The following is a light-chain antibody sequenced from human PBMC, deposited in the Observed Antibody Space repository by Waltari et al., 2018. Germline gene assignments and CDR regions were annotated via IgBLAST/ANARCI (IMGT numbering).Light chain of an antibody. CDR2: WAS. J-gene: IGKJ1*01. V-gene: IGKV4-1*01. CDR1: KSVLKNSNNQNN. CDR3: QQYYTPPWT. Sequence: DIVMTQSPDSLAVSLGERATIKCKSSKSVLKNSNNQNNLAWYQQKRGQPPKLLIYWASARESGVPDRFSGSGSGTDFTLTITSLQAEDVAVYYCQQYYTPPWTFGQGTKVEIK.